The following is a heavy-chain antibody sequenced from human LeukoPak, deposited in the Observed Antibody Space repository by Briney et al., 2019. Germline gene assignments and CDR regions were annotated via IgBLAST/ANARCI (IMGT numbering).Heavy chain of an antibody. CDR2: IDADGSSA. CDR1: GITFSYYW. J-gene: IGHJ4*02. V-gene: IGHV3-74*01. CDR3: ARSLRE. D-gene: IGHD1-26*01. Sequence: GGSLRLSCAASGITFSYYWMHWVRQAPGKGLVWVSRIDADGSSATYADSVKGRFTISRDNAKSTVYLQMNSLRAEDTAVYYCARSLREWGQGTLVTVSS.